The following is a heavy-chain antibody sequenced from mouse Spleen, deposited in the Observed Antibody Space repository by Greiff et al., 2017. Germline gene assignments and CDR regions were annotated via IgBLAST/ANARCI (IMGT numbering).Heavy chain of an antibody. CDR1: GFTFSSYA. D-gene: IGHD2-1*01. V-gene: IGHV5-6-5*01. CDR2: ISSGGST. J-gene: IGHJ4*01. Sequence: EVQLQQSGGGLVKPGGSLKLSCAASGFTFSSYAMSWVRQTPEKRLEWVASISSGGSTYYPDSVKGRFTISRDNARNILYLQMSSLRSEDTAMYYCAREDYGNPYAMDYWGQGTSVTVSS. CDR3: AREDYGNPYAMDY.